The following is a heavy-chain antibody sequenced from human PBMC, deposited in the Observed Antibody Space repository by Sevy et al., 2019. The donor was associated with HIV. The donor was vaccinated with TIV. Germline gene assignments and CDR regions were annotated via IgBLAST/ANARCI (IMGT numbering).Heavy chain of an antibody. Sequence: GGSLRLSCAASGFTFSSYSMNWVRQAPGKGLEWVSYISTSSSTIYYADSVKGRFTISRDNAKNSLYLQMNSLRAEDTAVYYSARDVQGSGSFDYYYYGLDVWGQGTTVTVSS. CDR2: ISTSSSTI. D-gene: IGHD3-10*01. CDR1: GFTFSSYS. CDR3: ARDVQGSGSFDYYYYGLDV. V-gene: IGHV3-48*01. J-gene: IGHJ6*02.